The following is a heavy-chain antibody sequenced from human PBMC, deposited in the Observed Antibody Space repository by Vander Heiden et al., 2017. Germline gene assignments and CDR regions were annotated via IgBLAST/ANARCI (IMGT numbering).Heavy chain of an antibody. CDR1: GYTFTNFD. CDR2: MNANSGHT. V-gene: IGHV1-8*02. J-gene: IGHJ4*02. Sequence: QVRLVQSGAEVTKPGASVKVSCSTSGYTFTNFDINWVRQAPGQGLEWMGWMNANSGHTAFAEKFQGRVTMTRSTSTGTAYMERSGLRSDDTAMYYCARTGNCVGTSCFSPYWGQGTLVTVSS. CDR3: ARTGNCVGTSCFSPY. D-gene: IGHD2-2*03.